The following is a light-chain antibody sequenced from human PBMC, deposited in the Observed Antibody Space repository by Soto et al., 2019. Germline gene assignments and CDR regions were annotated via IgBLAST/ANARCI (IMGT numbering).Light chain of an antibody. CDR2: YDS. CDR1: NIGSKR. CDR3: QVWDISTDHYV. J-gene: IGLJ1*01. Sequence: SYELTQPPSVSVAPEKTARITCGGNNIGSKRVQWYRQKPGQAPVLVIYYDSDGPSGIPERFLGSNSGNTATLTISRVESDDESDYYCQVWDISTDHYVFGTWTKLTVL. V-gene: IGLV3-21*04.